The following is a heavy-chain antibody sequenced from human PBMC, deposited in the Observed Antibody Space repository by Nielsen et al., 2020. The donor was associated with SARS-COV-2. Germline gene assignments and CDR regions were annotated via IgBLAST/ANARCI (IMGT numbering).Heavy chain of an antibody. CDR1: GGTFSSYA. D-gene: IGHD6-19*01. V-gene: IGHV1-18*01. CDR3: ARVRYSSGHNWFDP. CDR2: ISAYNGNT. J-gene: IGHJ5*02. Sequence: ASVKVSCKASGGTFSSYAISWVRQAPGQGLEWMGWISAYNGNTNYAQKLQGRVTMTTDTSTSTAYMELRSLRSDDTAVYYCARVRYSSGHNWFDPWGQGTLVTVSS.